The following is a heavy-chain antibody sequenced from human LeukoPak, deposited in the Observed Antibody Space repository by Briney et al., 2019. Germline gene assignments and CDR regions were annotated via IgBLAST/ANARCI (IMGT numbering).Heavy chain of an antibody. V-gene: IGHV3-49*03. CDR3: TRDGESNYDFWSGYQFDP. Sequence: GGSLRLSCTASGFTFGDYAMSWFRQAPGKGLEWVGFIRSKAYGGTTEYAASVKGRFTISSDDSKSIAYPQMNSLKTEDTAVYYCTRDGESNYDFWSGYQFDPWGQGTLVTVSS. CDR2: IRSKAYGGTT. D-gene: IGHD3-3*01. J-gene: IGHJ5*02. CDR1: GFTFGDYA.